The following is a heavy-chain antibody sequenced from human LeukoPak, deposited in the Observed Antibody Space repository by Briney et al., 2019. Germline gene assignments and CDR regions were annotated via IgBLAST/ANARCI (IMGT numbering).Heavy chain of an antibody. CDR2: IYSGGST. D-gene: IGHD4-17*01. CDR3: ARHRGDDAFDI. V-gene: IGHV3-53*01. J-gene: IGHJ3*02. CDR1: GFTVSSNY. Sequence: GGSLRLSCAASGFTVSSNYMSWVRQAPGKGLEWVSVIYSGGSTYYADSVKGRFTISRDNSKNTLYLQMNSLRAEDTAVYYCARHRGDDAFDIWCQGTMVTVSP.